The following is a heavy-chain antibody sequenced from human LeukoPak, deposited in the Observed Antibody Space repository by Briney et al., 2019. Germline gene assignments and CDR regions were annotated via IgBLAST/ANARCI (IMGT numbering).Heavy chain of an antibody. Sequence: GGSLRLSCAASGFTFSRYEMNWVRQAPGKGLEWVSYISSSGTTIYYADSVKGRFTISRDNAQNSLFLQMNSLRAEDTAVYYCARDDYGSTPYFFDYWGQGTLVTVSS. J-gene: IGHJ4*02. CDR3: ARDDYGSTPYFFDY. CDR2: ISSSGTTI. D-gene: IGHD4/OR15-4a*01. V-gene: IGHV3-48*03. CDR1: GFTFSRYE.